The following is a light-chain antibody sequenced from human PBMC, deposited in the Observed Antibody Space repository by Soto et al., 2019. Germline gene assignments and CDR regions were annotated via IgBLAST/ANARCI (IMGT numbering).Light chain of an antibody. V-gene: IGLV2-14*01. J-gene: IGLJ1*01. Sequence: QSALTQPASVSGSPGQSITISCTGTSSDVGGYNYVSWYQQHPGKAPKLMIYDVSNRPSGVSDRFSGSKSVNTASLTISGLQAEDEADFYCSSYTSSGTRVFGTGTKVTVL. CDR2: DVS. CDR1: SSDVGGYNY. CDR3: SSYTSSGTRV.